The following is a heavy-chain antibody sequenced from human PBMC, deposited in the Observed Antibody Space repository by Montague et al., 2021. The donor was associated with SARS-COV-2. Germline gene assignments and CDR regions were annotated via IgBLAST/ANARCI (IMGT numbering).Heavy chain of an antibody. V-gene: IGHV6-1*01. CDR3: ARGAHIGSTWSFSGYGMDV. Sequence: CAISGDSVSSNNVAWNWIRQSPSRGLEWLGRTNYRSKWHYDYAVSVKSRILIIPNTSENQFSLQLNSVTPEDTAVYYCARGAHIGSTWSFSGYGMDVWGQGTTVTVSS. D-gene: IGHD6-13*01. CDR1: GDSVSSNNVA. J-gene: IGHJ6*02. CDR2: TNYRSKWHY.